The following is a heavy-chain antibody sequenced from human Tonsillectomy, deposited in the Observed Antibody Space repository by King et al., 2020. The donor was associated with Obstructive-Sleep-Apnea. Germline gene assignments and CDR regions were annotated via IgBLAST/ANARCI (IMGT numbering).Heavy chain of an antibody. D-gene: IGHD2-15*01. CDR2: IYYSGST. J-gene: IGHJ5*02. Sequence: VQLQESGPGLVKPSETLSLTCTVSGGSISSYYWSWIRQPPGKGLEWIGYIYYSGSTNYNPSLKSRVTISVDTSKNQFSLKLSSVTAADTAVYYCARQQTYCSCGSCYDWFDPWGQGTLVTVSS. CDR1: GGSISSYY. CDR3: ARQQTYCSCGSCYDWFDP. V-gene: IGHV4-59*08.